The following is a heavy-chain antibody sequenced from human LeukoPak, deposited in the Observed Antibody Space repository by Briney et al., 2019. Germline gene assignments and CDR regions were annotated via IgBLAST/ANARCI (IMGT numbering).Heavy chain of an antibody. Sequence: ASVKVSCKASGYTFTGYYMHWVRQAPGQGLEWMGWINPNSGDTIYAKKFQARVTLTRDTSISTAYMELSRLRSDDTAVYYCARVASTARRHDAFDIWGQGTVVTVSS. CDR3: ARVASTARRHDAFDI. J-gene: IGHJ3*02. V-gene: IGHV1-2*02. CDR2: INPNSGDT. CDR1: GYTFTGYY.